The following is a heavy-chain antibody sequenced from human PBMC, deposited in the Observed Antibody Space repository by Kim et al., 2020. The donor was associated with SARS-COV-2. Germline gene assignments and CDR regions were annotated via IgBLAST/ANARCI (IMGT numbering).Heavy chain of an antibody. J-gene: IGHJ6*02. CDR2: IYYSGTT. Sequence: SETLSLTCTVSGGSVSSDTYYWIWMRQPPGKGLEWIVYIYYSGTTNYNPSLKSRVTISVDTSKNQFSLKLSSVTAADTAVYYCARERLYCSSSGPFKCRVYYYYGMDVWGQGTTVTVSS. CDR1: GGSVSSDTYY. CDR3: ARERLYCSSSGPFKCRVYYYYGMDV. V-gene: IGHV4-61*01. D-gene: IGHD2-2*01.